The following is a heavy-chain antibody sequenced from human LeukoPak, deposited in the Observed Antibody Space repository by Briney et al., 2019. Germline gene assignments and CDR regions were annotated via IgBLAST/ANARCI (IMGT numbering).Heavy chain of an antibody. D-gene: IGHD2-21*02. CDR2: IKEDGSEK. Sequence: GSLRLSCAASGFTFSSYWMSWVRQAPGKGLEWVANIKEDGSEKFYVDSVKGRFTISRDNAKNSLYLQMNSLRAEDTAVYYCAREGIVVVTDPYWYFDLWGRGTLVTVSS. V-gene: IGHV3-7*05. CDR1: GFTFSSYW. J-gene: IGHJ2*01. CDR3: AREGIVVVTDPYWYFDL.